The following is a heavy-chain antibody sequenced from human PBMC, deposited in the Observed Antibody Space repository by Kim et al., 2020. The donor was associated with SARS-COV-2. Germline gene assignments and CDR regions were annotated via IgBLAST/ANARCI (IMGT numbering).Heavy chain of an antibody. D-gene: IGHD3-9*01. J-gene: IGHJ6*03. CDR3: ARDSYYDIFRYYYYYRDV. CDR2: INADNGNP. V-gene: IGHV1-3*01. CDR1: GYTFTSYA. Sequence: ASVKVSCKASGYTFTSYAMHWVRQAPGQRLEWMGWINADNGNPKYSQKFQGRVTITRDTSASTAYMELSSLRSEDTAVYYCARDSYYDIFRYYYYYRDVGREETAVSVS.